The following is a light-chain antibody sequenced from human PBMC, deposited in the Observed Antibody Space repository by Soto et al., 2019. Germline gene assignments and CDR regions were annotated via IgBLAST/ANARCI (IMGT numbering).Light chain of an antibody. CDR3: QQYNSYSPMYT. V-gene: IGKV3-20*01. Sequence: EVVLTQSPATLSLSPWESATLSWRASQSVSSSYLAWYQQKPGQAPRLLIYGASSRATGIPDRFSGSGSGTEFTLTISSLQPDDFATYYCQQYNSYSPMYTFGQGTRLEIK. J-gene: IGKJ5*01. CDR2: GAS. CDR1: QSVSSSY.